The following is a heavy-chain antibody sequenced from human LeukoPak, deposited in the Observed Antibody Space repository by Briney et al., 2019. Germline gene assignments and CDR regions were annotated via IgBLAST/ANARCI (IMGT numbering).Heavy chain of an antibody. J-gene: IGHJ4*02. D-gene: IGHD6-19*01. V-gene: IGHV7-4-1*02. CDR3: ARVAGYTTDWYGGGDDY. CDR2: INIESGNP. CDR1: GYTFMSYA. Sequence: ASVKVSCKASGYTFMSYALSWVRQAPGQGLEWMGWINIESGNPTYAQGFTGRFVFSLDTSVSTAYLQISSPKADDTAVYYCARVAGYTTDWYGGGDDYWGQGTLVTVSS.